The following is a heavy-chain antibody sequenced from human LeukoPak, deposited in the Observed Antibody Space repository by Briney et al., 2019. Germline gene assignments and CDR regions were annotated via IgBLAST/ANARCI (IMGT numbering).Heavy chain of an antibody. CDR3: ARHSPVVPAAITALDAFDI. CDR2: INHSGST. Sequence: SETLSLTCAVYGGSFSGYYWSWIRQPPGNGLEWIGEINHSGSTNYNPSLKSRVTISVDTSKNQFSLKLSSVTAADTAVYYCARHSPVVPAAITALDAFDIWGQGTMVTVSS. CDR1: GGSFSGYY. D-gene: IGHD2-2*02. V-gene: IGHV4-34*01. J-gene: IGHJ3*02.